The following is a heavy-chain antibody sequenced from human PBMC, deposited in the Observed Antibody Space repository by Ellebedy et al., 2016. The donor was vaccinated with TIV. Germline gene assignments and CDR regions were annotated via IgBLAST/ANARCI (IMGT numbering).Heavy chain of an antibody. CDR2: IYHSGST. CDR1: GYSISSGYY. J-gene: IGHJ6*03. D-gene: IGHD6-13*01. CDR3: ARVAALTYYYYYMDV. V-gene: IGHV4-38-2*02. Sequence: SETLSLTXTVSGYSISSGYYWGWIRQPPGKGLEWIGSIYHSGSTYYNPSLKSRVTISVDTSKNQFSLKLSSVTAADTAVYYCARVAALTYYYYYMDVWGKGTTVTVSS.